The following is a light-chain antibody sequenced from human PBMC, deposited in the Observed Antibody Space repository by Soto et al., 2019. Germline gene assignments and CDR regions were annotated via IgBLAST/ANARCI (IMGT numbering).Light chain of an antibody. J-gene: IGKJ5*01. CDR1: QSVSSY. CDR2: DAS. V-gene: IGKV3-11*01. CDR3: QQRGNWIT. Sequence: EIVLTQSPATLSLSPGERATLSCRASQSVSSYLAWYQQKPGQAPRLLIYDASHRPTGIPARFSASGSGTDFTLTISSLEPEDSSVYYCQQRGNWITFGPGTRLEIK.